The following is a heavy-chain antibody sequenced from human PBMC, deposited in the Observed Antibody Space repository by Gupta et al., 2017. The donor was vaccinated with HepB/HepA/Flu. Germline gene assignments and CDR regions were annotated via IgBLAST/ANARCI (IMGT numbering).Heavy chain of an antibody. Sequence: QVQLVQSGAEVKKPGASVKVSCKASGYPFTGYYMHWVRQAPGQGLEWMGWINPNSGGTNYAQKFQGWVTMTRDTSISTAYMELSRLRSDDTAVYYCARDGSADTAMVYFDYWGQGTLVTVSS. V-gene: IGHV1-2*04. CDR1: GYPFTGYY. D-gene: IGHD5-18*01. CDR2: INPNSGGT. CDR3: ARDGSADTAMVYFDY. J-gene: IGHJ4*02.